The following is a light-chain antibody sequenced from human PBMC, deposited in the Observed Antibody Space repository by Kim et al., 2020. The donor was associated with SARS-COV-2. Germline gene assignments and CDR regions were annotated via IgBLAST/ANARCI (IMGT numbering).Light chain of an antibody. J-gene: IGKJ1*01. V-gene: IGKV3-15*01. CDR2: SAS. Sequence: VSPGDSATLSCRASQSVSRNLAWYQVRPGQAPRLLMYSASTRANVIPPRFSGSGSGTEFTLTISSLQSEDFAVYYCQQYNDWPRTFGQGTKVDIK. CDR3: QQYNDWPRT. CDR1: QSVSRN.